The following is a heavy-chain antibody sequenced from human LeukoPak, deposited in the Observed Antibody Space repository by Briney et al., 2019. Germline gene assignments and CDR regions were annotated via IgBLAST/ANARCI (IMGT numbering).Heavy chain of an antibody. CDR3: AGEAKNSLGY. V-gene: IGHV4-39*02. CDR2: IFYRGST. J-gene: IGHJ4*02. D-gene: IGHD2/OR15-2a*01. Sequence: SQTLSLTCTVSGGSISSSSYYWGWIRQPPGKGLEWIGRIFYRGSTYYNPSLKSRVTISVDTSKNQFSLKLSSVTAADTAVYYCAGEAKNSLGYWGQGTLVTVSS. CDR1: GGSISSSSYY.